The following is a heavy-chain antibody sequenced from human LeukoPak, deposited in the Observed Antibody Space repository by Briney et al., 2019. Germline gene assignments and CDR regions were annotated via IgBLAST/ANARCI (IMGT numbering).Heavy chain of an antibody. J-gene: IGHJ4*02. V-gene: IGHV3-23*01. Sequence: GGSLRLSCAASGFTFSSYAMSWVRQAPGKGLEWVSAISGSGGSTYYADSVKGRFTISRDNSKNTLYLQMNSLRAEGTAVYYCAKVEENYYDSSGYYDYWGQGTLVTVSS. CDR3: AKVEENYYDSSGYYDY. D-gene: IGHD3-22*01. CDR1: GFTFSSYA. CDR2: ISGSGGST.